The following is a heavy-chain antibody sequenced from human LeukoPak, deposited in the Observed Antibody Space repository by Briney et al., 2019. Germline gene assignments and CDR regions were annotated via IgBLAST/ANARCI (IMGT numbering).Heavy chain of an antibody. CDR2: ISSSSSYI. V-gene: IGHV3-21*01. CDR1: GFTFSSYS. Sequence: SGGSLRLSCAASGFTFSSYSMNWVRQAPGKGLEWVSSISSSSSYIYYADSVKGRFTISRDNAKNSLYLQMNSLRAEDTAVYYCARVWVSSSRAFDYWGQGTLVTVSS. J-gene: IGHJ4*02. D-gene: IGHD6-13*01. CDR3: ARVWVSSSRAFDY.